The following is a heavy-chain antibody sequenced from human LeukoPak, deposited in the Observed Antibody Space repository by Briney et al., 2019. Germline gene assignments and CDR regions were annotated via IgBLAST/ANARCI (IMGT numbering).Heavy chain of an antibody. Sequence: GGSLRLSCAASGFTFSSYEMNWVRQAPGKGLEWVSYISSSGSTIYYADSLKGRCTISRDNAKNSLYLQMNSLRAEDTAVYYCASQYSSGWPPDYWGQGTLVTVSS. J-gene: IGHJ4*02. CDR3: ASQYSSGWPPDY. CDR2: ISSSGSTI. CDR1: GFTFSSYE. V-gene: IGHV3-48*03. D-gene: IGHD6-19*01.